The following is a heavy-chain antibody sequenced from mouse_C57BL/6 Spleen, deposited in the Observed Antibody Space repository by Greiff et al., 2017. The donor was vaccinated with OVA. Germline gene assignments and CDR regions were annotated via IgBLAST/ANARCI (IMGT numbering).Heavy chain of an antibody. D-gene: IGHD2-1*01. J-gene: IGHJ3*01. CDR3: ARHGNYAWFAY. CDR1: GYTFTSYW. Sequence: VQLQQPGAELVMPGASVKLSCKASGYTFTSYWMHWVKQRPGQGLEWIGEIDPSDSYTNYNQKFKGKSTLTVDKSSSTAYMQLSSLTSEDSAVYYCARHGNYAWFAYWGQGTLVTVSA. CDR2: IDPSDSYT. V-gene: IGHV1-69*01.